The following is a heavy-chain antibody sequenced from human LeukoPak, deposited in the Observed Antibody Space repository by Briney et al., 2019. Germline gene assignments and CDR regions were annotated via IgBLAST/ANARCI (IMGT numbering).Heavy chain of an antibody. V-gene: IGHV3-23*01. CDR3: AKGILSGDSLFDY. J-gene: IGHJ4*02. Sequence: GGSLGLSCAASGFTFSSYAMSWVRQAPGKGLEWVSAISGSGGSTYYADSVKGRFTISRDNSKNTLYLQMNSLRAEDTAVYYCAKGILSGDSLFDYWGQGTLVTVSS. D-gene: IGHD4-17*01. CDR2: ISGSGGST. CDR1: GFTFSSYA.